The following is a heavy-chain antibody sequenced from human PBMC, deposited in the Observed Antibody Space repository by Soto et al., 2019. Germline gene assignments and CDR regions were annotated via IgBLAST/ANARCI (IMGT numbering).Heavy chain of an antibody. V-gene: IGHV3-30-3*01. CDR2: ISYDGSNK. Sequence: QVQLVESGGGVVQPGRSLRLSCAASGFTFSSYAMHWVRQAPGKGLEWVAVISYDGSNKYYADSVKGRFTISRDNSKNTLYLQMNSLRAEDTAVYYCARDGDLSGDYSSDYYYGMDVWGQGTTVTVSS. J-gene: IGHJ6*02. CDR1: GFTFSSYA. CDR3: ARDGDLSGDYSSDYYYGMDV. D-gene: IGHD4-17*01.